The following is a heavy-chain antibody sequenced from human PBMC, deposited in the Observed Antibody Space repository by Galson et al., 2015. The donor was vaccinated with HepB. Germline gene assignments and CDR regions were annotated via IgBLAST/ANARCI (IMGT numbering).Heavy chain of an antibody. J-gene: IGHJ6*02. CDR3: AKGYSYGSPYGMDV. CDR2: ISGSGGST. CDR1: GFTFSSYA. Sequence: SLRLSCAASGFTFSSYAMSWVRQAPGKGLEWVSAISGSGGSTYYADSVRGRFTISRDNSKNTLYLQMNSLRAEDTAVYYCAKGYSYGSPYGMDVWGQGTTVTVSS. V-gene: IGHV3-23*01. D-gene: IGHD5-18*01.